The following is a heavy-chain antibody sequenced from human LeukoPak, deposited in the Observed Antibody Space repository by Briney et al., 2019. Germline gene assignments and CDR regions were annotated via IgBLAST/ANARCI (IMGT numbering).Heavy chain of an antibody. Sequence: GGSLRLSCAASGFTFSSYAMSWVRQAPGKGLEWVSGISGSGGSTYYADSVKGRFTISRDNSKNTLYLQMNSLRAEDTAVYYCAKVGSQGYDAFDIWGQGTMVTVSS. CDR2: ISGSGGST. CDR3: AKVGSQGYDAFDI. J-gene: IGHJ3*02. CDR1: GFTFSSYA. D-gene: IGHD3-16*01. V-gene: IGHV3-23*01.